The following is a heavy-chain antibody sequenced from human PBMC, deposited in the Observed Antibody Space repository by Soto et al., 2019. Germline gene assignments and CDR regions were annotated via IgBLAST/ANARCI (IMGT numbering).Heavy chain of an antibody. CDR1: GGSINNYY. Sequence: QVQLQESGPGLVKPSETLSLTCTVSGGSINNYYWAWIRQPPGKGLEWIGYVYYTGTTSYNPSLKSRVTISVDTSRNQISLKLSSVTAADTAFYYCARLGGYHQSLDTWGQGTLVTVSS. CDR3: ARLGGYHQSLDT. J-gene: IGHJ5*02. V-gene: IGHV4-59*08. CDR2: VYYTGTT. D-gene: IGHD3-22*01.